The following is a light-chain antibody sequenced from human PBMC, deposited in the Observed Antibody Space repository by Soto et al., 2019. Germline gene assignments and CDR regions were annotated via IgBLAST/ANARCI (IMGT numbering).Light chain of an antibody. V-gene: IGLV2-8*01. CDR2: DVI. CDR3: SSYAGSNTYV. CDR1: SSDVGGYNY. Sequence: QSALTQPPSASGSPGQSVTISCTGTSSDVGGYNYVSWYQQHPGKAPKLMIYDVIERPSGVPDRFSGSKSGNTASLTVSGLQAEDEADYYCSSYAGSNTYVFGTGTKLTVL. J-gene: IGLJ1*01.